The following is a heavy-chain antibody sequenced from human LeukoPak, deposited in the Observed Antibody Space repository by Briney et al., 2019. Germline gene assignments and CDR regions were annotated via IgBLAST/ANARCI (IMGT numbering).Heavy chain of an antibody. CDR3: TRKSRAGGWPFDY. V-gene: IGHV3-49*04. D-gene: IGHD6-19*01. CDR1: GFTFSNAW. Sequence: GGSLRLSCAASGFTFSNAWMSWVRQAPGKGLEWVGLIRSKAYGGTTEYAASVKGRFTISRDDSKSIAYLQMSSLKIEDTAVYYCTRKSRAGGWPFDYWGQGTLVTVSS. J-gene: IGHJ4*02. CDR2: IRSKAYGGTT.